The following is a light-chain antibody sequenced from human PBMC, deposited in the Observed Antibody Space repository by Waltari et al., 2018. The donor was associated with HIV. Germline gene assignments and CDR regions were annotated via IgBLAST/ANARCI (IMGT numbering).Light chain of an antibody. Sequence: SYELTQPFSVSVALGQTVRITCGGSTIGTKDVHWYQQRPGQAPLLFIFNDRNRPPGIPGRFSGSKSLDTSTLTIRGAQAGDEADYYCQVWHYSVVFGGGTKLTVL. V-gene: IGLV3-9*01. CDR3: QVWHYSVV. CDR2: NDR. J-gene: IGLJ3*02. CDR1: TIGTKD.